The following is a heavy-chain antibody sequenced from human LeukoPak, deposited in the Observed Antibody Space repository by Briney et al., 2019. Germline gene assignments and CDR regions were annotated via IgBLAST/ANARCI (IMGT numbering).Heavy chain of an antibody. J-gene: IGHJ4*02. Sequence: PGGSLRLSCAASGFTFDDYAMHWVRQAPGKGLEWVSGISWNSGSIGYADSVKGRFTISRDNAKNSLYLQMNSLRAEDTALYYCAKDRAHTTVTESFDYWGQGTLVTVSS. CDR2: ISWNSGSI. CDR3: AKDRAHTTVTESFDY. V-gene: IGHV3-9*01. CDR1: GFTFDDYA. D-gene: IGHD4-17*01.